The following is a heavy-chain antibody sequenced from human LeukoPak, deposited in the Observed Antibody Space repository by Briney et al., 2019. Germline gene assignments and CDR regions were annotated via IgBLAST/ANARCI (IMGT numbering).Heavy chain of an antibody. D-gene: IGHD3-10*01. CDR3: AKPYGSGSKIHLNWFDP. J-gene: IGHJ5*02. Sequence: PGGSLRLSCAASGFTFSSYGMSWVRQAPGKGLEWVSAISGSGGSTYYADSVKGWFTISRDNSKNTLYLQMNSLRAEDTAVYYCAKPYGSGSKIHLNWFDPWGQGTLVTVSS. CDR2: ISGSGGST. CDR1: GFTFSSYG. V-gene: IGHV3-23*01.